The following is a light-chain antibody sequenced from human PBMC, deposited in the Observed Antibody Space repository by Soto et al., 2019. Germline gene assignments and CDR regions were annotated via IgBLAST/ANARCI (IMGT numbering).Light chain of an antibody. CDR3: QQLNSYLSIT. V-gene: IGKV1-9*01. Sequence: ILFTQSPFFLSASVGDRVTITCRASQGIGTYLAWYQHKAGKAPELLIYAASTLQSGVPSRFSGSGSGTEFTLTISSLQPEDFATYYCQQLNSYLSITFGQGTRLEIK. CDR2: AAS. CDR1: QGIGTY. J-gene: IGKJ5*01.